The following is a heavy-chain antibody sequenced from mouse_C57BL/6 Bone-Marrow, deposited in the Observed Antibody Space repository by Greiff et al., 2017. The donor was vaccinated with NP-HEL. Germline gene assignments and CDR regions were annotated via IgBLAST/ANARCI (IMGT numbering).Heavy chain of an antibody. V-gene: IGHV5-4*01. CDR2: ISDGGSYT. D-gene: IGHD2-4*01. CDR1: GFTFSSYA. J-gene: IGHJ4*01. CDR3: ARDTTMITTSSYYAMDY. Sequence: EVQGVESGGGLVKPGGSLKLSCAASGFTFSSYAMSWVRQTPEKRLEWVATISDGGSYTYYPDNVKGRFTISRDNAKNNLYLQMSHLKSEDTAMYYCARDTTMITTSSYYAMDYWGQGTSVTVSS.